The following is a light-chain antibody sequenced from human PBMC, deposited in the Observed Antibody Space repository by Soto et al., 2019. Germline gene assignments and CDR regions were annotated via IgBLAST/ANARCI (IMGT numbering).Light chain of an antibody. Sequence: IVLTQSPCTLSLSLGERVTLSCRASQSVTTRLAWYQHKPGQAPTLLMSGASNRASGVPVRFSGSGSGTEFTLTITSLEPEDFAPYYCQQYGGYPITFGLGTRLEIK. CDR3: QQYGGYPIT. CDR2: GAS. J-gene: IGKJ5*01. V-gene: IGKV3-20*01. CDR1: QSVTTR.